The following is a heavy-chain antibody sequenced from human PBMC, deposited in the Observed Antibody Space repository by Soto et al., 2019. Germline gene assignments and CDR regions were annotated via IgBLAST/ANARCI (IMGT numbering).Heavy chain of an antibody. J-gene: IGHJ4*02. Sequence: QVQLVQSGAEVKKPGSSVRVSCKASGDPFTFYSINWVRQAPGLGLEWMGRINPILSMSNYAQRFQGRVTMTADKSTSTAYMELSSLRSEDTAMYYCASSYGSGYRALDYWGQGALVTVSS. CDR1: GDPFTFYS. V-gene: IGHV1-69*02. CDR3: ASSYGSGYRALDY. D-gene: IGHD3-10*01. CDR2: INPILSMS.